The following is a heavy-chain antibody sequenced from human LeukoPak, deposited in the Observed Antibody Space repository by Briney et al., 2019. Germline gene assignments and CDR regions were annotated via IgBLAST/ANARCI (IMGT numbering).Heavy chain of an antibody. V-gene: IGHV1-2*02. Sequence: GASVKVSCKASGYTFTGYYMHWVRQAPGQGLEWMGWINPNSGGTNYAQKFQGRVTMTRDTSISTAYMELSRLRSDDTAVYYCARVTRPEGYCSGGSCYSSFPPNYWGQRTLVTVSS. D-gene: IGHD2-15*01. J-gene: IGHJ4*02. CDR1: GYTFTGYY. CDR2: INPNSGGT. CDR3: ARVTRPEGYCSGGSCYSSFPPNY.